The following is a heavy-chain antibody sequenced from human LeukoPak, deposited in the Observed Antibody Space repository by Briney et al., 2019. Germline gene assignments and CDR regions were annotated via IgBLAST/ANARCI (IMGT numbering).Heavy chain of an antibody. Sequence: GGSLRLSCAASGFTFSSYWMHWVRQAPGKGLVWVSRINSDGSSTSYADSVKGRFTISRDNAKNSLYLQMNSLRAEDTALYYCAKDVGGSYHDYWGQGTLVTVSS. D-gene: IGHD1-26*01. V-gene: IGHV3-74*01. CDR2: INSDGSST. CDR3: AKDVGGSYHDY. CDR1: GFTFSSYW. J-gene: IGHJ4*02.